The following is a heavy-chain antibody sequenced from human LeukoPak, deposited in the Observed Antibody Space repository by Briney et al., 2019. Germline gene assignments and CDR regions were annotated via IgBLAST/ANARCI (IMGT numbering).Heavy chain of an antibody. CDR1: RFTFSSFA. J-gene: IGHJ5*02. CDR3: AKSSYFVPDRAYHNS. CDR2: INGDGGRT. Sequence: GGSLRLSCAVSRFTFSSFAMSWVRQPPGKGLEWVSAINGDGGRTYYADSVKGRFSISRDNSKNTLYLQINSLSAEDTALYFCAKSSYFVPDRAYHNSWGLGTLVTVSS. D-gene: IGHD3-10*02. V-gene: IGHV3-23*01.